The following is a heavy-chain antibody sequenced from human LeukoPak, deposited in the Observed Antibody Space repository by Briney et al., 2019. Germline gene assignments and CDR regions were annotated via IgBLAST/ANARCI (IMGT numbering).Heavy chain of an antibody. V-gene: IGHV4-39*07. CDR1: GGSSSSSSYY. D-gene: IGHD6-13*01. J-gene: IGHJ4*02. Sequence: PSETLSLTCTVSGGSSSSSSYYWGWIRQPPGKGLEWIGSIYYSGSTYYNPSLKSRVTISVDTSKNQFSLKLSSVTAADTAVYYCARVSSGWYPDYWGQGTLVTASS. CDR2: IYYSGST. CDR3: ARVSSGWYPDY.